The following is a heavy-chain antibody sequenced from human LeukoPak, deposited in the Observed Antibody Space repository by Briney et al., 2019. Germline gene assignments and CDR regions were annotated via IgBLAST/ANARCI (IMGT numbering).Heavy chain of an antibody. V-gene: IGHV4-31*03. J-gene: IGHJ4*02. D-gene: IGHD3-3*01. CDR1: GGSISSGGYY. Sequence: SQTLSLTCTVSGGSISSGGYYWSWIRQHPGKGLEWIGYIYYSGSTYYNPSLKSRVTTSVDTSKNQFSLKLSSVTAADTAVYYCARDRLANDLWSGHSDWGQGTLVTVSS. CDR3: ARDRLANDLWSGHSD. CDR2: IYYSGST.